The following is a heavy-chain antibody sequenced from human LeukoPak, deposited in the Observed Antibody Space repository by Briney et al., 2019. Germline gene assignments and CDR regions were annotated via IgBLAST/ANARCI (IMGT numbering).Heavy chain of an antibody. J-gene: IGHJ4*02. CDR1: GFTFSSYS. D-gene: IGHD3-3*01. V-gene: IGHV3-21*04. CDR2: ISSSSSYI. CDR3: ARGGLRFLEWLSY. Sequence: GGSLRLSCAASGFTFSSYSMNWVRQAPGKGLEWVSSISSSSSYIYYADSVKGRFTISRDNAKNSLYLQMNSLRAEDTAVYYCARGGLRFLEWLSYWGQGTLVTVSS.